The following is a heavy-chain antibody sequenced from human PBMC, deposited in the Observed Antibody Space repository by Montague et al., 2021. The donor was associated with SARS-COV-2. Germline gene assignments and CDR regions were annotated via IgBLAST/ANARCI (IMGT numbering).Heavy chain of an antibody. V-gene: IGHV3-30*04. D-gene: IGHD1-26*01. CDR2: ISYDGSNK. Sequence: SLRLSCAASGFTFSSYAMHRVRQAPGKGLEWVAVISYDGSNKYYADSVKGRFTISRDNSKNTLYLQMNSLRAEDTAVYYCARAYSGSYNDAFDIWGQGTMVTVSS. CDR1: GFTFSSYA. J-gene: IGHJ3*02. CDR3: ARAYSGSYNDAFDI.